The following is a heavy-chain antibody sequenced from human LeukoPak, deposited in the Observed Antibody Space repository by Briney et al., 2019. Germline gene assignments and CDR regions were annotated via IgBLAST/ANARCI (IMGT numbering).Heavy chain of an antibody. J-gene: IGHJ4*02. CDR2: IYTSGST. Sequence: ASETLSLTCTVSGGSISSGSYYWSWIRQPAGKGLEWIGRIYTSGSTNYNPSLKSRVTISVDTSKNQFSLKLSSVTAADTAVYFCASCLEGIRSGCPLGYWGQGTLGTGSS. V-gene: IGHV4-61*02. D-gene: IGHD6-19*01. CDR1: GGSISSGSYY. CDR3: ASCLEGIRSGCPLGY.